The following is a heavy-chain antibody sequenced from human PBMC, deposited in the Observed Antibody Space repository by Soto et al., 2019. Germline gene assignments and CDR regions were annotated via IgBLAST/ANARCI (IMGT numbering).Heavy chain of an antibody. J-gene: IGHJ4*02. D-gene: IGHD1-26*01. CDR3: ARRYGSAIDY. CDR1: GSTISRWY. Sequence: PXXTLSLACTASGSTISRWYWRWIRQPPGKGLEWIGYIYYSGSTNCNPSLKSRVTISVDTSKNQFSLKLSSVTAADTAVYYCARRYGSAIDYWGQGTLVTVSS. CDR2: IYYSGST. V-gene: IGHV4-59*08.